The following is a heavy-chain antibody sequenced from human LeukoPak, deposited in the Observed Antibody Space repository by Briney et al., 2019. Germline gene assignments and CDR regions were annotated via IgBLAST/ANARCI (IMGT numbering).Heavy chain of an antibody. J-gene: IGHJ6*02. V-gene: IGHV3-21*01. CDR2: ISRSSSYI. CDR3: ARVSEAYCGGDCYLPGMDV. CDR1: GFTFSDYF. D-gene: IGHD2-21*02. Sequence: GGSLRLSCAASGFTFSDYFMNWVRQAPGKGLEWVSSISRSSSYIYYADSMKGRFTISRDNAKNSLYLQMNSLRAEDTAVYYCARVSEAYCGGDCYLPGMDVWGQGTTVTVSS.